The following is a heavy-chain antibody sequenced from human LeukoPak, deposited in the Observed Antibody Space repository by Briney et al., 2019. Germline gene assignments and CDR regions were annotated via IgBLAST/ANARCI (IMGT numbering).Heavy chain of an antibody. Sequence: PGGSLRLSCAASGFTFSSHAMSWVRQAPGKGLEWVSGISGSGGATYYADSVKGRFTISRDNSKNTLYLKMNSLRAEDTAVYYCAAHYYDSSGYFPDLVYFDYWGQGTLVTVSS. CDR1: GFTFSSHA. CDR3: AAHYYDSSGYFPDLVYFDY. J-gene: IGHJ4*02. V-gene: IGHV3-23*01. D-gene: IGHD3-22*01. CDR2: ISGSGGAT.